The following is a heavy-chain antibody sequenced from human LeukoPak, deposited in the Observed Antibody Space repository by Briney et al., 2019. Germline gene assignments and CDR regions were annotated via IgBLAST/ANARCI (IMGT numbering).Heavy chain of an antibody. CDR1: GYSFTSYW. Sequence: GESLKISCKGSGYSFTSYWIGWVRQMPGKGLEWMGIINPSGGSTSYAQKFQGRVTMTRDMSTSTVYMELSSLRSEDTAVYYCARDLYNDYDAFDIWGQGTMVTVSS. CDR2: INPSGGST. V-gene: IGHV1-46*01. J-gene: IGHJ3*02. CDR3: ARDLYNDYDAFDI. D-gene: IGHD3-16*01.